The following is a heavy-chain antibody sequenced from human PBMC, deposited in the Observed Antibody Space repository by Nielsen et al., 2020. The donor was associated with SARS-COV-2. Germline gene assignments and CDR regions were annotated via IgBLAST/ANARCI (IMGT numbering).Heavy chain of an antibody. V-gene: IGHV3-30-3*01. CDR3: ARDQVGSSAGYFDY. CDR2: ISYDGSNK. CDR1: GFTFDDYA. Sequence: GGSLRLSCAASGFTFDDYAMHWVRQAPGKGLEWVAVISYDGSNKYYADSVKGRFTISRDNSKNTLYLQMNSLRAEDTAVYYCARDQVGSSAGYFDYWGQGTLVTVSS. J-gene: IGHJ4*02. D-gene: IGHD6-6*01.